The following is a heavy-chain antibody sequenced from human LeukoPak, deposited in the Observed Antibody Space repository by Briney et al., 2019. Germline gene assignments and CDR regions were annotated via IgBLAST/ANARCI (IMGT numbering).Heavy chain of an antibody. CDR2: IYYSGST. D-gene: IGHD2-21*01. Sequence: KSSETMSLTCTVSGGSVSSGSHDWSWIRQPPGNGLEWIGYIYYSGSTNYNPSLKSRVTISVDTSKNQFSLKLSSVTAADTAVFFFFKQKTAYEIRFDYWGQGTLVTVSS. CDR1: GGSVSSGSHD. V-gene: IGHV4-61*01. CDR3: FKQKTAYEIRFDY. J-gene: IGHJ4*02.